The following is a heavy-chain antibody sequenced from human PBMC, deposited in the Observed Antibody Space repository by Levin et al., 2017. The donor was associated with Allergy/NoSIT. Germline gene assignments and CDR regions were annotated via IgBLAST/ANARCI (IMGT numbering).Heavy chain of an antibody. V-gene: IGHV3-33*01. D-gene: IGHD3-22*01. Sequence: QHGESLKISCAASGFTFSTYGMHWVRQAPGKGLEWVAVIWYDGSNAYYADSVKGRFTISRDNSKNTVNLQMNSLRAEDTAVYYCARCPSFDSSGYYFDHWGQGILVTVSS. CDR1: GFTFSTYG. CDR3: ARCPSFDSSGYYFDH. J-gene: IGHJ4*02. CDR2: IWYDGSNA.